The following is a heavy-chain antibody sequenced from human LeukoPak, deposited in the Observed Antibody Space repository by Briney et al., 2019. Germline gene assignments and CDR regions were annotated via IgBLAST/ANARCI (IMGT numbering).Heavy chain of an antibody. D-gene: IGHD2-2*01. CDR2: IIPIFGTA. CDR1: GGTFSSYA. V-gene: IGHV1-69*05. J-gene: IGHJ5*02. CDR3: AGDRGCSSTSCHFNWFDP. Sequence: GASVKVSCKASGGTFSSYAISWVRQAPGQGLEWMGGIIPIFGTANYAQKFQGRVTITTDESTSTAYMELSSLRSEDTAVYYCAGDRGCSSTSCHFNWFDPWGQGTLVTVFS.